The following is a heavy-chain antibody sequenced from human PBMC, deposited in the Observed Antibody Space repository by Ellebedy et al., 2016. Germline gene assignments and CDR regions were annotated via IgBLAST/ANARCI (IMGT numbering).Heavy chain of an antibody. Sequence: SETLSLTXAVYGGSFSGYYWSWIRQPPGKGLEWIGEINHSGSTNYNPSLKSRVTISVDTSKNQFSLKLSSVTAADTAVYYCARRRWGSRTLDYWGQGTLVTVSS. CDR1: GGSFSGYY. CDR3: ARRRWGSRTLDY. V-gene: IGHV4-34*01. J-gene: IGHJ4*02. CDR2: INHSGST. D-gene: IGHD4-23*01.